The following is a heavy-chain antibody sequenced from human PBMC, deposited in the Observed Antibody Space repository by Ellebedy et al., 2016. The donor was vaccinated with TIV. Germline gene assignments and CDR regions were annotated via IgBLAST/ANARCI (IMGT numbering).Heavy chain of an antibody. CDR1: RGTFSSYA. V-gene: IGHV1-69*13. Sequence: SVKVSXKASRGTFSSYAISWVRQAPGQGLEWMGGIIPIFGTANYAQKFQGRVTITADESTSTAYMELRSLRSDDTAVYYCARQVDTAMVTHLDYWGQGTLVTVSS. CDR3: ARQVDTAMVTHLDY. J-gene: IGHJ4*02. CDR2: IIPIFGTA. D-gene: IGHD5-18*01.